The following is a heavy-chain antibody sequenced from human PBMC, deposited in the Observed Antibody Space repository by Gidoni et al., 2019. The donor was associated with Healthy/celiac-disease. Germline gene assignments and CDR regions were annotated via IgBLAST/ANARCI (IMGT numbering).Heavy chain of an antibody. CDR3: TTGDDLADY. CDR2: IKSTTDGGTT. CDR1: GLTFSNAC. V-gene: IGHV3-15*01. J-gene: IGHJ4*02. Sequence: EVQLVESGGGLVKPGGSLRLSCAASGLTFSNACMGWVRQAPGKGLDCVGRIKSTTDGGTTDYAAPVKGRFTISRDDSKNTLYLQMSSLKTEDTAVYYCTTGDDLADYWGQGTLVTVSS. D-gene: IGHD3-3*01.